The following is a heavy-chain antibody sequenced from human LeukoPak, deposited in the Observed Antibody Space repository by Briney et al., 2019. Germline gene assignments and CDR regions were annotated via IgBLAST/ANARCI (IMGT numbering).Heavy chain of an antibody. J-gene: IGHJ4*02. CDR2: ITSSSYT. Sequence: GGSLRLSCAASGFTFSDYYMNWIRQAPGKGLEWVSYITSSSYTNYADSVKGRFTISRDNAKNSLYLQMNSLRPEDTAVYYCARDAGGYYPDYWGQGTLVTVSS. D-gene: IGHD3-22*01. CDR3: ARDAGGYYPDY. CDR1: GFTFSDYY. V-gene: IGHV3-11*06.